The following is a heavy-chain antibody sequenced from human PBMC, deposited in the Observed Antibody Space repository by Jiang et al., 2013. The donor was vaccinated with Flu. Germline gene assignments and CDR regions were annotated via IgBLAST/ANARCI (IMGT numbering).Heavy chain of an antibody. CDR1: GFTFSSYA. Sequence: VQLLESGGGLVQPGGPLRLSCAASGFTFSSYAMSWVRQAPGKGLEWVSAISGSGGSTYYADSVKGRFTISRDNSKNTLYLQMNSLRAEDTAVYYCAKEGVVVTASPPLEPYYFDYWGQGTLVTVSS. J-gene: IGHJ4*02. V-gene: IGHV3-23*01. D-gene: IGHD2-21*02. CDR2: ISGSGGST. CDR3: AKEGVVVTASPPLEPYYFDY.